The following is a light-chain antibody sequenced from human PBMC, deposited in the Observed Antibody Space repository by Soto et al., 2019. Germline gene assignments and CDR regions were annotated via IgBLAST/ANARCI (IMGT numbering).Light chain of an antibody. V-gene: IGLV3-25*02. Sequence: SYDLTQPPSVSVSPGQTARITCSGDALPKQYAYWYQQKPGQAPVLVIYKDSERPSGIPERFSGSSSGTTVTLTISGFQAEDEADYYCQSADSSGTYVFGTGTKVTVL. CDR2: KDS. CDR3: QSADSSGTYV. J-gene: IGLJ1*01. CDR1: ALPKQY.